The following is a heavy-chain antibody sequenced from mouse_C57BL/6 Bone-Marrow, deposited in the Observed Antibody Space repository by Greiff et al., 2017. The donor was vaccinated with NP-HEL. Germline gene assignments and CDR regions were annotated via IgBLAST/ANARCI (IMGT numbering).Heavy chain of an antibody. V-gene: IGHV1-76*01. D-gene: IGHD1-1*02. CDR3: ARAIRWYFDY. Sequence: QVHVKQSGAELVRPGASVKLSCKASGYTFTDYYINWVKQRPGQGLEWIARIYPGSGNTYYNEKFKGKATLTAEKSSSTAYMQLSSLTSEDSAVYFCARAIRWYFDYWGQGTTLTVSS. CDR1: GYTFTDYY. CDR2: IYPGSGNT. J-gene: IGHJ2*01.